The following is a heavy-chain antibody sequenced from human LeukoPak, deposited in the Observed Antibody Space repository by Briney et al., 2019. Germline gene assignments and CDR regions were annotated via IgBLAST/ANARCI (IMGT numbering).Heavy chain of an antibody. Sequence: PSETLSLTCTVSGGSISSSSYYWGWIRQPPGKGLEWIGSIYYSGSTYYNPSLTRRVTISVDTSKNQFSLKLSSVTAADTAVYYCARLRWLPYYFDYWGQGTLVTVSS. J-gene: IGHJ4*02. CDR3: ARLRWLPYYFDY. D-gene: IGHD5-24*01. V-gene: IGHV4-39*01. CDR2: IYYSGST. CDR1: GGSISSSSYY.